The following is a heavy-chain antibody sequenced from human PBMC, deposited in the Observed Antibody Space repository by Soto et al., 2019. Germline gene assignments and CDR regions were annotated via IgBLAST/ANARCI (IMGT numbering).Heavy chain of an antibody. Sequence: QVQLVESGGGVVQPGRSLRLSCAASGFTFSSYAMHWVRQAPGKGLEWVAVISYDGSNKYYADSVKGRFTISRDNSKNTLDLQMNSLRAEDTAVYYCARGIGDSSRNAFDIWGQGTMVTVSS. CDR1: GFTFSSYA. J-gene: IGHJ3*02. CDR2: ISYDGSNK. D-gene: IGHD6-13*01. CDR3: ARGIGDSSRNAFDI. V-gene: IGHV3-30-3*01.